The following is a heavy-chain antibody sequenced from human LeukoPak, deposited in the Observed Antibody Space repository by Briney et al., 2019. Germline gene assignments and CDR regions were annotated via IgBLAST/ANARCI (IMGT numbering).Heavy chain of an antibody. CDR1: GFTFSTVG. Sequence: GGSLRLSCVASGFTFSTVGMSWVRQAPGKGLEWVSSISGIGDTYYADSVKGRFTISRDNAKNSLYLQMNSLRAEDTAVYYCARDGGSSGYYWYYYCYMDVWGKGTTVTVSS. D-gene: IGHD3-22*01. CDR3: ARDGGSSGYYWYYYCYMDV. V-gene: IGHV3-21*01. CDR2: ISGIGDT. J-gene: IGHJ6*03.